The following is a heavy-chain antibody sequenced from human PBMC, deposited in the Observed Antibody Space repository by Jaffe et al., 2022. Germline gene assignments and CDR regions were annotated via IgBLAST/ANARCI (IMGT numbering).Heavy chain of an antibody. J-gene: IGHJ4*02. CDR1: GYTFTSYY. Sequence: QVQLVQSGAEVKKPGASVKVSCKASGYTFTSYYMHWVRQAPGQGLEWMGIINPSGGSTSYAQKFQGRVTMTRDTSTSTVYMELSSLRSEDTAVYYCARGRDPSAYYYGSGSYLFDYWGQGTLVTVSS. CDR3: ARGRDPSAYYYGSGSYLFDY. V-gene: IGHV1-46*01. CDR2: INPSGGST. D-gene: IGHD3-10*01.